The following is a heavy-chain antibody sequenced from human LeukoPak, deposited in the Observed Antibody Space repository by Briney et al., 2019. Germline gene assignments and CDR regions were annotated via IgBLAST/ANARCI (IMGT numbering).Heavy chain of an antibody. J-gene: IGHJ4*02. D-gene: IGHD3-22*01. CDR2: IHSSGTT. Sequence: SETLSLTCTVSGGSISGYYWSWFRQPPGKGLEWIGYIHSSGTTEYNPPLESRITTSVDTSKNQVSLKLSSVTVADTAFYYCTREGYGSSGYYLDYWGQGTLVTVSS. V-gene: IGHV4-59*01. CDR1: GGSISGYY. CDR3: TREGYGSSGYYLDY.